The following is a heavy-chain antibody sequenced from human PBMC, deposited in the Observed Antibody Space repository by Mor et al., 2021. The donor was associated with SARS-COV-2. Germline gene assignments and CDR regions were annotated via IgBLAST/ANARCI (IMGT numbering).Heavy chain of an antibody. J-gene: IGHJ4*02. CDR2: ISSSSSYI. V-gene: IGHV3-21*01. D-gene: IGHD6-13*01. CDR3: AREVSSPAPDY. Sequence: RQAPGKGLDSVSNISSSSSYIYYADSVKGRFTISRDNAKNSLYLQMNSLRAEDTAVYYCAREVSSPAPDYWGQGTLVTVSS.